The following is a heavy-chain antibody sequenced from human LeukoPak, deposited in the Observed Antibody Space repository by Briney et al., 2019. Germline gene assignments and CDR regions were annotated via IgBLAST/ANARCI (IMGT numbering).Heavy chain of an antibody. D-gene: IGHD5-12*01. V-gene: IGHV3-7*01. Sequence: GGCLRLSCAASGFTFSNYWMTWVRQAPGKGLEWVAHINQDGSEEHYMDSVKARFTISRDNAKNSLSLQMNSLTAEDTAVYYCVRDGGVSGYDLLDYWGQGTLVTVSS. J-gene: IGHJ4*02. CDR1: GFTFSNYW. CDR3: VRDGGVSGYDLLDY. CDR2: INQDGSEE.